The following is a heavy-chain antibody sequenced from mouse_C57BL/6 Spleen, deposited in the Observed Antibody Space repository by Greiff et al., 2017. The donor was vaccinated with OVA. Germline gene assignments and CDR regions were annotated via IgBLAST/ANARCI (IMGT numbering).Heavy chain of an antibody. CDR1: GYTFTSYW. V-gene: IGHV1-61*01. Sequence: VQLQQPGAELVRPGSSVKLSCKASGYTFTSYWMDWVKQRPGQGLEWIGNIYPSDSETHYNQKFKDKATLTVDKSSSTAYMQLSSLTSEDSAVYYCALSITTVVGGYFDYWGQGTTLTVSS. D-gene: IGHD1-1*01. CDR3: ALSITTVVGGYFDY. CDR2: IYPSDSET. J-gene: IGHJ2*01.